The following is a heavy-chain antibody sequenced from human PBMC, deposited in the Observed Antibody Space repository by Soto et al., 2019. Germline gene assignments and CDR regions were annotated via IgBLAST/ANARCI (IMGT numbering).Heavy chain of an antibody. CDR2: IYYSGST. J-gene: IGHJ6*02. V-gene: IGHV4-31*03. CDR3: ARVCGGDCHYGMDV. D-gene: IGHD2-21*02. Sequence: QVQLQESGPGLVKPSQTLSLICTVSGGSISSGGYYWSWICQHPGKGLEWIGYIYYSGSTYYNPSLKSRVTISVDTSKNQFSLKLSSVTAADTAVYYCARVCGGDCHYGMDVWGQGTTVTVSS. CDR1: GGSISSGGYY.